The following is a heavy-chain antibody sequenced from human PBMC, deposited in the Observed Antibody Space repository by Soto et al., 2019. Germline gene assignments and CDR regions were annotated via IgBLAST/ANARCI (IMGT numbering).Heavy chain of an antibody. V-gene: IGHV1-58*02. CDR1: RVTFTSSA. D-gene: IGHD5-12*01. CDR3: AADLEMATIAGGGDY. CDR2: IVVGSGNT. J-gene: IGHJ4*02. Sequence: QMQLVQSGPEVKKPGTSVKVSCKASRVTFTSSAMQWVRQARAQRRASIGWIVVGSGNTNYAQKFQERETITRDMSKSTAYMELSSLRPEDSAVYCCAADLEMATIAGGGDYWGQGTLVTVSS.